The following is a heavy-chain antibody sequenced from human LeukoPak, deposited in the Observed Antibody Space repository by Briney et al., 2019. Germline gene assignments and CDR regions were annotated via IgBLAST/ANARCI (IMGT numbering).Heavy chain of an antibody. Sequence: GGSLRLSCAASGFTFSSYTMSWVRQAPGKGLEWVSIISGSGGRTYYADSVQGRFTFSRDNSKNTLYLQMNSLRAEDTAEYYCVKNGGDFWSGYYYYYMDVWGKGTTVTVSS. D-gene: IGHD3-3*01. CDR3: VKNGGDFWSGYYYYYMDV. J-gene: IGHJ6*03. V-gene: IGHV3-23*01. CDR2: ISGSGGRT. CDR1: GFTFSSYT.